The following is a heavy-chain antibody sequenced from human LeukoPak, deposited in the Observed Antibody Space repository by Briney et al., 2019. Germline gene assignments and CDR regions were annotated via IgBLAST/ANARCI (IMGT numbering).Heavy chain of an antibody. J-gene: IGHJ3*02. D-gene: IGHD3-22*01. V-gene: IGHV4-59*01. CDR3: ARVKRDYYDSSGYSGNSRIDAFDI. CDR1: GGSISSYY. CDR2: IYYSGST. Sequence: SETLSLTCTVSGGSISSYYWSWIRQPPGKGREWIGYIYYSGSTNYNPSLKSRVTISVDTSKNQFFLKLSSVTAADTAVYYCARVKRDYYDSSGYSGNSRIDAFDIWGQGTMVTVSS.